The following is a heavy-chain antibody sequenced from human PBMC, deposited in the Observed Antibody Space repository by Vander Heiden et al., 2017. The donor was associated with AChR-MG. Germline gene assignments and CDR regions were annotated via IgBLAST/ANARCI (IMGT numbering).Heavy chain of an antibody. V-gene: IGHV4-38-2*01. Sequence: QVQLQEPGPGLVQPSETLSLTCAVSGYSISSGYYWGWIRQPPGKGLKWIGSIYQSGSTYYNPSLKSRVTISVDTSKNLFSLKLSSVTAADTAVYYCGRDYVEYVASYYMDVWVYGSTVAVSS. CDR2: IYQSGST. CDR3: GRDYVEYVASYYMDV. D-gene: IGHD4-17*01. CDR1: GYSISSGYY. J-gene: IGHJ6*03.